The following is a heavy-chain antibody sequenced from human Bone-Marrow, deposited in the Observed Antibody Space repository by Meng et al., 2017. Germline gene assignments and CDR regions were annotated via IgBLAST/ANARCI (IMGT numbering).Heavy chain of an antibody. CDR3: ARGQYFSWWELLPVFWFDP. J-gene: IGHJ5*02. CDR1: GGSISSSNW. D-gene: IGHD1-26*01. Sequence: VQLQWSGPGVCKASGTLSLTCAVAGGSISSSNWLSWVRQPPGKGLEWIGEIYHSGSTNYNPSLKSRVTISVDKSKNQFSLKLSSVTAADTAVYYCARGQYFSWWELLPVFWFDPWGQGTLVTVSS. CDR2: IYHSGST. V-gene: IGHV4-4*02.